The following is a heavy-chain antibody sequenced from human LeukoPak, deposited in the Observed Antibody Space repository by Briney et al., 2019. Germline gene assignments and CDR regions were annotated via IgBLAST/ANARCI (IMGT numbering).Heavy chain of an antibody. J-gene: IGHJ4*02. CDR1: GFTFTDHY. V-gene: IGHV3-11*01. D-gene: IGHD3-22*01. CDR3: ARVATYYDESGYVRAIDY. Sequence: GGSLRLSCAASGFTFTDHYMTWLRQAPGKGLDWVSYMTGIGTATDYADSVKGRFTISRDNTKLYLQMNSLRAEDTAVDYCARVATYYDESGYVRAIDYWGQGTLVTVSS. CDR2: MTGIGTAT.